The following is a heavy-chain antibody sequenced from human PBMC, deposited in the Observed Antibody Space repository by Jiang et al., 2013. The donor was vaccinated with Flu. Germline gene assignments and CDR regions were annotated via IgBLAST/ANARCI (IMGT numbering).Heavy chain of an antibody. CDR1: GGSISSGSYY. V-gene: IGHV4-61*02. D-gene: IGHD6-19*01. CDR2: IYTSGST. Sequence: GPGLVKPSQTLSLTCTVSGGSISSGSYYWSWIRQPAGKGLEWIGRIYTSGSTNYNPSLKSRVTISVDTSKNQFSLKLSSVTAADTAVYYCASLLYSSGCYFDYWGQGTLVTVSS. J-gene: IGHJ4*02. CDR3: ASLLYSSGCYFDY.